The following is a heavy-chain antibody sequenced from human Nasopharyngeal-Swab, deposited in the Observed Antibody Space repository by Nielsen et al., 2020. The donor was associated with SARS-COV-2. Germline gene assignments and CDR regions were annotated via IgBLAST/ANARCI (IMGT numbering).Heavy chain of an antibody. Sequence: GESLKISCAASGFTFSNYWMSWVRQAPGKGLEWVANIKQDGSKKYYVDSVKGRFTISRDNAKNSLYLQMSSLRDEDTAVYYCASTKYDINWGQGTLVTVSS. V-gene: IGHV3-7*01. D-gene: IGHD3-9*01. CDR2: IKQDGSKK. CDR1: GFTFSNYW. J-gene: IGHJ1*01. CDR3: ASTKYDIN.